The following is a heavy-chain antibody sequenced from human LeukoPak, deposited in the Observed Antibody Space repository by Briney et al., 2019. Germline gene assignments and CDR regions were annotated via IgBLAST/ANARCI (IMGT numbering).Heavy chain of an antibody. V-gene: IGHV1-69*05. Sequence: SVKVSCKASGGTFSSYAISWVRQAPGQGLEWMGRIIPIFGTANYAQKFQGRVTITTDESTSTAYMELSSLRSEDTAVYYCARDLSYCGGDCFRGGFDYWGRGTLVTVSS. D-gene: IGHD2-21*02. CDR2: IIPIFGTA. CDR3: ARDLSYCGGDCFRGGFDY. CDR1: GGTFSSYA. J-gene: IGHJ4*02.